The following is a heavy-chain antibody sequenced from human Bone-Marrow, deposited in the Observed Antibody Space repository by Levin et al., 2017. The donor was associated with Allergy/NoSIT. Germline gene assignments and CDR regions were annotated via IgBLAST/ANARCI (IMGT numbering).Heavy chain of an antibody. V-gene: IGHV3-15*01. CDR1: GFTFSNAW. Sequence: GGSLRLSCAASGFTFSNAWMSWVRQAPGKGLEWVGRIKSKTDGGTTDYAAPVKGRFTISRDDSKNTLYLQMNSLKTEDTAVYYCTTEGADYYDSSGYYWNIQPHAIVFDYWGQGTLVTVSS. CDR3: TTEGADYYDSSGYYWNIQPHAIVFDY. J-gene: IGHJ4*02. CDR2: IKSKTDGGTT. D-gene: IGHD3-22*01.